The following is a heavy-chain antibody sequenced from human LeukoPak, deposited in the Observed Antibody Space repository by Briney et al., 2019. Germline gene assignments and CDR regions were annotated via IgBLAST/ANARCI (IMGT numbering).Heavy chain of an antibody. Sequence: PGGSLRLSCAASGFTVSSNYMSWVRHAPRKGLEWGSVIYSGGSTYYADSVKGRFTISRDNTKNTLYLQMNSLRAEDTAVYYCASLGDYYDSSGYYYWGQGTLVTVSS. D-gene: IGHD3-22*01. CDR3: ASLGDYYDSSGYYY. V-gene: IGHV3-53*01. CDR1: GFTVSSNY. CDR2: IYSGGST. J-gene: IGHJ4*02.